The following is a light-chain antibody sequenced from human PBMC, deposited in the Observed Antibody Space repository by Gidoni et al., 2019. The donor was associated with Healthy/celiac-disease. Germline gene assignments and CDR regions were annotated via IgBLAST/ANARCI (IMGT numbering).Light chain of an antibody. CDR2: DAP. V-gene: IGKV3-11*01. CDR1: QRVSSY. Sequence: EIVLTQSPATMSLSPGERATLSCRASQRVSSYLAWYQQKPGQAPRILIYDAPNRATGLTARFSGSGSGTDLTLNISSLEPEDFAVYYCQKRSNWPPRAFGQGTKVEIK. CDR3: QKRSNWPPRA. J-gene: IGKJ1*01.